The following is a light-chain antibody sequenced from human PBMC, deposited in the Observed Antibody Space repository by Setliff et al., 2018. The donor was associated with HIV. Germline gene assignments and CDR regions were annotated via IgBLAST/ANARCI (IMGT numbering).Light chain of an antibody. CDR3: GTWDSSLSAVV. V-gene: IGLV1-51*01. J-gene: IGLJ2*01. CDR1: SSNIGNNY. Sequence: QSVLTQPPSVSAAPGQKVTISCSGSSSNIGNNYVYLYQHLPGTAPKLLIYDNNKRPSGIPGRFSGSKSGTSAILGITGLQTGDEADYYCGTWDSSLSAVVFGGGTKVTVL. CDR2: DNN.